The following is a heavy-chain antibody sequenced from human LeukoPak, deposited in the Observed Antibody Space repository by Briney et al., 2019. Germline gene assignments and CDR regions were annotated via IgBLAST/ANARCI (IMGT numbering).Heavy chain of an antibody. J-gene: IGHJ4*02. CDR1: GDSISSGDYY. CDR3: ARVRPGGGKVD. D-gene: IGHD4-23*01. V-gene: IGHV4-61*02. Sequence: PSETLSLTCTVSGDSISSGDYYWSWIRQPAGKGLEWIGRIYTSGSTNYNPSLKSRVTISVDTSKNQFSLKLSSVTAADTAVYYCARVRPGGGKVDWGQGTLVTVSS. CDR2: IYTSGST.